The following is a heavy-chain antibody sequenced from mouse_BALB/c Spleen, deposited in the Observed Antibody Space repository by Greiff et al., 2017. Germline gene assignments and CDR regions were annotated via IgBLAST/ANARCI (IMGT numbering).Heavy chain of an antibody. D-gene: IGHD2-2*01. CDR3: ARRYGYEGAWFAY. CDR1: GFTFSSYG. Sequence: EGKLMESGGDLVKPGGSLKLSCAASGFTFSSYGMSWVRQTPDKRLEWVATISSGGSYTYYPDSVKGRFTISRDNAKNTLYLQMSSLKSEDTAMYYCARRYGYEGAWFAYWGQGTLVTVSA. V-gene: IGHV5-6*02. CDR2: ISSGGSYT. J-gene: IGHJ3*01.